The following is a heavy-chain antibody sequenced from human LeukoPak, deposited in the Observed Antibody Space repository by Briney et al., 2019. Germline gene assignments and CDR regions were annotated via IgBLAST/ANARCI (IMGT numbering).Heavy chain of an antibody. D-gene: IGHD3-22*01. J-gene: IGHJ4*02. CDR1: GFTFSNYP. CDR2: ISYDGSNK. Sequence: GGSLRLSCAASGFTFSNYPFHWVRQAPGRGLEWMALISYDGSNKYIADSVKGRFTISRDNSKNTLYLQMNSLRAEDTAVYYCAKGGQYYYDGSGYFDYWGQGTLVTVSS. CDR3: AKGGQYYYDGSGYFDY. V-gene: IGHV3-30*04.